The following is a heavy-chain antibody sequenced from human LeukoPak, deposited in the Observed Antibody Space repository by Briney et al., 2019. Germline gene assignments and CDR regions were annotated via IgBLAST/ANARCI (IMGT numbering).Heavy chain of an antibody. Sequence: GGSLRLSCASSGFTVSTNYMSWVRQAPGKGLEWVSVIYSGDTTFYADSVRGKFTISRDNSKNTLYLQMNSLRAEDTAVYYCASILRSSSGYYFDYWGQGTLVTVSS. J-gene: IGHJ4*02. D-gene: IGHD3-10*01. CDR3: ASILRSSSGYYFDY. V-gene: IGHV3-66*01. CDR2: IYSGDTT. CDR1: GFTVSTNY.